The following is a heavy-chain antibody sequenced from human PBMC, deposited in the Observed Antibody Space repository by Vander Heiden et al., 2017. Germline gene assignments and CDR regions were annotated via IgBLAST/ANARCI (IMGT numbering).Heavy chain of an antibody. Sequence: GSGGSTYYADSVKGRFTISRDNSKNTLYLQMNSLRAEDTAVYYCAKVGYYDSSGYYPLYYFAYWGQGTLVTVSS. CDR3: AKVGYYDSSGYYPLYYFAY. J-gene: IGHJ4*02. CDR2: GSGGST. V-gene: IGHV3-23*01. D-gene: IGHD3-22*01.